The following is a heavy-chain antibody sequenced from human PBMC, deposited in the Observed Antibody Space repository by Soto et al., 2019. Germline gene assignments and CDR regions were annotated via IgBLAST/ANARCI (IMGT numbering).Heavy chain of an antibody. Sequence: EVQLVESGGGLVQPGGSLRLSCAGSGFTFSDYYIDWVRQAPGKGLEWVGRSRDKGNSYSTDYAASVKGRFTISRDASKNSLFLQMNSLKTEDTALYYCTRSITGTTSSDYRGQGTLVTVSS. J-gene: IGHJ4*02. CDR1: GFTFSDYY. CDR2: SRDKGNSYST. D-gene: IGHD1-7*01. V-gene: IGHV3-72*01. CDR3: TRSITGTTSSDY.